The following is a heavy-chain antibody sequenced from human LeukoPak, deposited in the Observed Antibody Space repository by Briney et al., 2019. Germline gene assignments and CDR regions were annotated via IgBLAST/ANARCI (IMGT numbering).Heavy chain of an antibody. D-gene: IGHD2-2*01. V-gene: IGHV4-59*01. CDR2: IYYSGST. J-gene: IGHJ5*02. Sequence: KSSETLSLTCTVSGGSIRTYYWSCIRQPPGKGLEWIGYIYYSGSTNYNPSLKSRVTISVDTSKNQFSLKLSSVTAADTAVYYCARDMVGYCSSTSCYEFDPWGQGTLVTVSS. CDR1: GGSIRTYY. CDR3: ARDMVGYCSSTSCYEFDP.